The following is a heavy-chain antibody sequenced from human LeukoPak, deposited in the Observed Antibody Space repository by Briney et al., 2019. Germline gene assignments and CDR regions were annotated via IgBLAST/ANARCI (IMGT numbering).Heavy chain of an antibody. V-gene: IGHV1-2*02. Sequence: GASVKVSCKASGYTFTGYYMHWVRQAPGQGLEWMGWINPNSGGTNYAQKFQGRVTMTRDTSISTAYMELSRLRSDDTAVYYCARELRTYNWNYVLYWGQGTLVTVSS. CDR3: ARELRTYNWNYVLY. CDR2: INPNSGGT. CDR1: GYTFTGYY. D-gene: IGHD1-7*01. J-gene: IGHJ4*02.